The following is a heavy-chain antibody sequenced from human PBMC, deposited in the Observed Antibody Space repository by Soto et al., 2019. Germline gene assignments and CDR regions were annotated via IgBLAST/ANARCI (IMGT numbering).Heavy chain of an antibody. V-gene: IGHV5-10-1*01. CDR1: GYSFTSYW. D-gene: IGHD2-15*01. CDR2: IDPSDSYT. Sequence: GESLKISCKGSGYSFTSYWISWVRQMPGKGLEWMGRIDPSDSYTNYSPSFQGHVTTSADKSISTAYLQWSSLKASDTAMYYCARHKCSGGSCYSNYYYGMDVWGQGTTVTVSS. J-gene: IGHJ6*02. CDR3: ARHKCSGGSCYSNYYYGMDV.